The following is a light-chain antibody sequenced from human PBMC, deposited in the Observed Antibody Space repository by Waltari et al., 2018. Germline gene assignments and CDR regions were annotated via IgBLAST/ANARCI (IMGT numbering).Light chain of an antibody. V-gene: IGKV3-20*01. CDR2: GAS. CDR1: QTVRTTY. Sequence: DIVLTHSPGTLSLSPGERATPSCRASQTVRTTYLAWYQQKPGQAPTLPIYGASSRTTGIPDRFSGSGSGTDFSLTISSLEPEDFAVYYCQQYDISPLTFGGGTRVEIK. CDR3: QQYDISPLT. J-gene: IGKJ4*01.